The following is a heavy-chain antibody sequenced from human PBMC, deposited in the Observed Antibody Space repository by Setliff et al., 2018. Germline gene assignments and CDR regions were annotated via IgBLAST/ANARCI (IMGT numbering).Heavy chain of an antibody. D-gene: IGHD3-22*01. V-gene: IGHV1-8*02. Sequence: ASVKVSCKASGYTFTSYDINWVRQATGQGLEWMGWMNPNSGNTGYAQKFQGRVTMTRNTSISTAYMELSSLRSEDTAVYYCARGQGTYYYDSSGYYYVRGWFDPWGQGVLVTVSS. CDR1: GYTFTSYD. CDR3: ARGQGTYYYDSSGYYYVRGWFDP. J-gene: IGHJ5*02. CDR2: MNPNSGNT.